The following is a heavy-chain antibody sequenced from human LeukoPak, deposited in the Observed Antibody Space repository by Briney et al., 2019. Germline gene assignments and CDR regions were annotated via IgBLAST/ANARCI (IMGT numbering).Heavy chain of an antibody. D-gene: IGHD5-12*01. V-gene: IGHV3-30*18. Sequence: GGSLRLSCAASGFTFSSYWMSWVRQAPGKGLEWVAVISYDGSNKYYADSVKGRFTISRDNSKNTLYLQMNSLRAEDTAVYYCGKDLVAYYYYGMDVWGQGTTVTVSS. CDR3: GKDLVAYYYYGMDV. J-gene: IGHJ6*02. CDR2: ISYDGSNK. CDR1: GFTFSSYW.